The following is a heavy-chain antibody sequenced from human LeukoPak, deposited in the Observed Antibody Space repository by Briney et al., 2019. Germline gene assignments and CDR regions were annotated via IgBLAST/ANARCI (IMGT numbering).Heavy chain of an antibody. CDR1: GYTFTSYG. CDR3: ARADAYYYMDV. V-gene: IGHV1-18*01. J-gene: IGHJ6*03. Sequence: ASVTVSCKASGYTFTSYGISWERQAPGQGLEQMGWISAYNGNTNYAQKIPGRVTMTTDPSTSTAYMELRSLRSDDTAVYYCARADAYYYMDVWGKGTTVTVSS. CDR2: ISAYNGNT.